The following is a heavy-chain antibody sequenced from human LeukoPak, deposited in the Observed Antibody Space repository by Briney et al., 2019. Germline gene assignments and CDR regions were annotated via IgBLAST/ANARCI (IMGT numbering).Heavy chain of an antibody. CDR2: IYYSGNT. CDR1: GGSISSGGYY. V-gene: IGHV4-31*03. Sequence: SETLSLTCTVSGGSISSGGYYWSWIRQHPGKGLEWIGYIYYSGNTYYNPSLKSRVTISVDTSKNQFSLKLSSVTAADTVVYYCARGTNDFDYWGQGILVTVSS. CDR3: ARGTNDFDY. J-gene: IGHJ4*02. D-gene: IGHD2-8*01.